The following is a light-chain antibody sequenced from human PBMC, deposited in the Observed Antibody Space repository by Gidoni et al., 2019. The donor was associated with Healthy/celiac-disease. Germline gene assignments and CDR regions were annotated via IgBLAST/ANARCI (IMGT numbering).Light chain of an antibody. Sequence: IVLKQFPVTMSLSPGERATLSCRASQSVSSSYLAWYQQKPGQAPRLLSYGASSRATGIPDRFSGSGSGTDFTLTISRLEPEDFAVYYCQQYGSSATFGQGTRLEIK. CDR1: QSVSSSY. CDR3: QQYGSSAT. CDR2: GAS. J-gene: IGKJ5*01. V-gene: IGKV3-20*01.